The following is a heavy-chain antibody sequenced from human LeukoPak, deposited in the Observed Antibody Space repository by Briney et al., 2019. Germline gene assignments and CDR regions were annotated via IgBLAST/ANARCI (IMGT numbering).Heavy chain of an antibody. D-gene: IGHD3-22*01. CDR2: FSAYNGNT. J-gene: IGHJ4*02. Sequence: ASVKVSCKASGYTFTGYYMHWVRQAPGQGLEWMGWFSAYNGNTNSAQKLQGRVTMTTDTSTSTVYMELRSLRSDDTAVYYCARDKAAYSSGYYWGFDYWGQGTLVTVSS. V-gene: IGHV1-18*04. CDR3: ARDKAAYSSGYYWGFDY. CDR1: GYTFTGYY.